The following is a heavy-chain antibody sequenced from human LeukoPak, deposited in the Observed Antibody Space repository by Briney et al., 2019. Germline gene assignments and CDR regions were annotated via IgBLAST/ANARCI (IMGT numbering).Heavy chain of an antibody. J-gene: IGHJ3*02. CDR3: AREAGAKEAFDI. V-gene: IGHV1-18*01. CDR2: ISAYNGNT. Sequence: ASVKVSCKASGGTFSSYAISWVRQAPGQGLEWMGWISAYNGNTNYAQKLQGRVTMTTDTSTSTAYMELRSLRSDDTAVYYCAREAGAKEAFDIWGQGTMVTVSS. CDR1: GGTFSSYA. D-gene: IGHD1-26*01.